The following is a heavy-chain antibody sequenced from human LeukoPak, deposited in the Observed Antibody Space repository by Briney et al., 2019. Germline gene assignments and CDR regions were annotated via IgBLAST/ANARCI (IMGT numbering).Heavy chain of an antibody. CDR2: IKSETDGGTA. V-gene: IGHV3-15*01. J-gene: IGHJ4*02. CDR1: GFTFTNAW. D-gene: IGHD4-17*01. Sequence: PGGSLRLSCAASGFTFTNAWMSWVRQAPGKGLEWVGRIKSETDGGTAEHAAPVKGRFTISRDDSKNTLYLQMNSLNTEDTAVYYCTTYGAGVSLDYWGQGTLVIVPS. CDR3: TTYGAGVSLDY.